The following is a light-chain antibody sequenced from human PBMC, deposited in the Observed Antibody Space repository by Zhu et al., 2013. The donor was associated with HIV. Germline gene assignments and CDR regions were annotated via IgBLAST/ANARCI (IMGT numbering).Light chain of an antibody. V-gene: IGKV1-5*01. CDR2: DAS. CDR3: QQYHDFPT. CDR1: QDLTTY. Sequence: DIQMTQSPSTLYASVGDTVTITCRASQDLTTYLAWYRQRPGKAPEVLIHDASRLESAVPSRFRGSGSGTHFSLTISTLQADDFGIYFCQQYHDFPTFGPGTTVDFK. J-gene: IGKJ1*01.